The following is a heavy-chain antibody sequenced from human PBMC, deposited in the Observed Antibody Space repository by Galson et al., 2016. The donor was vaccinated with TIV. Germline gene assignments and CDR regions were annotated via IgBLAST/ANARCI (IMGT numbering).Heavy chain of an antibody. CDR2: ICYSGTT. CDR1: NGSINTYY. D-gene: IGHD2-8*02. V-gene: IGHV4-59*08. J-gene: IGHJ3*02. CDR3: GGAAPGTVDI. Sequence: SETLSLTCTVSNGSINTYYWSWIRQPPGKGLEWIGYICYSGTTNYNPSLKSRATISVDTSKNQFSLKLSSVTAADTAVYYCGGAAPGTVDIWGQGTMVIVSS.